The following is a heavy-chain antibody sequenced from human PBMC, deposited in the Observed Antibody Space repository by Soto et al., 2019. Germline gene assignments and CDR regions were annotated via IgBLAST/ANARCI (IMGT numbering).Heavy chain of an antibody. V-gene: IGHV4-34*01. CDR3: ARGSTGYSSCWYRY. CDR2: INHSGST. Sequence: PSETLSLTCAVYGGSFSGYYWSWIRQPPGKGLEWIGEINHSGSTNYNPSLKSRVTISVDTSKNQFSLKLSSVTAADTAVYYCARGSTGYSSCWYRYWGQGTLVTVS. CDR1: GGSFSGYY. J-gene: IGHJ4*02. D-gene: IGHD6-13*01.